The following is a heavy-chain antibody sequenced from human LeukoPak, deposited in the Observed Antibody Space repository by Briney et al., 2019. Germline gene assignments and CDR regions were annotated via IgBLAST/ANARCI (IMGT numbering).Heavy chain of an antibody. CDR1: GLTFGDYA. CDR2: IRSKAYGGTT. J-gene: IGHJ5*02. V-gene: IGHV3-49*03. CDR3: AKDTRLGFGDPSPWFDP. Sequence: GGSLRLSCTASGLTFGDYAMNWFRQAPGKGLEWVGFIRSKAYGGTTEYAASVKGRFTISRDDSKSIAYLQMNSLKTEDTAVYYCAKDTRLGFGDPSPWFDPWGQGTLVTVSS. D-gene: IGHD3-10*01.